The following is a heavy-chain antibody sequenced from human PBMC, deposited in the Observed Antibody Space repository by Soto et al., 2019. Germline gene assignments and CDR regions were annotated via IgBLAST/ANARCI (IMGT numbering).Heavy chain of an antibody. Sequence: SETLSLTCSVSGGSISGHYWSWVRQTPGKGLEWIGYMYYSGSTNYNPSLKSRVTISVDTSKNQFSLKLSSVTAADTAVYYCAKITMTASRLEGYYYYGMDVWGQGTTVTVSS. CDR2: MYYSGST. CDR3: AKITMTASRLEGYYYYGMDV. V-gene: IGHV4-59*08. J-gene: IGHJ6*02. D-gene: IGHD3-22*01. CDR1: GGSISGHY.